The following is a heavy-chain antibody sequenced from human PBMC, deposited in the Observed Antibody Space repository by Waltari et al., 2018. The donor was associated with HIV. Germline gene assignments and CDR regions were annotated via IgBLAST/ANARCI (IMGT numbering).Heavy chain of an antibody. CDR3: ARDDYVTSSIDY. D-gene: IGHD2-2*01. Sequence: QVQLVESGGGVVQPGRSLRLSCAASGFSFNNYGMHWVHQAPGKGLEWVAVIWSEGTNKFYAGSVKGRFSISRDNSKNTLYLQMNSLRADDTALYYCARDDYVTSSIDYWGQGTLVTVSS. V-gene: IGHV3-33*01. J-gene: IGHJ4*02. CDR2: IWSEGTNK. CDR1: GFSFNNYG.